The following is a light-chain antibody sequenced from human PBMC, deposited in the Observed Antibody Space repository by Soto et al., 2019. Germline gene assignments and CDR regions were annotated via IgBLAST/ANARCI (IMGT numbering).Light chain of an antibody. CDR1: QSVSSSY. CDR2: GAS. CDR3: QQYGSSPPWT. Sequence: EIVLTQSPGTLSLSPGERATLSCRASQSVSSSYLAWYQQKPGQAPRLLIYGASSRATGIPDRFSGSGSGTYLTLTISRLEPEDFAVYYCQQYGSSPPWTFGQGTKVEIK. V-gene: IGKV3-20*01. J-gene: IGKJ1*01.